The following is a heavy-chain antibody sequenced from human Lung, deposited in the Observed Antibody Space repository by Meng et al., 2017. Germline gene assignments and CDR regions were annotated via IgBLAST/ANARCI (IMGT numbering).Heavy chain of an antibody. Sequence: QVPLQQWGAGLLKPSETLSLTCVVSGGSFSDYYWSWLRQPPGKGLEWIGEINHSGSTNYNPSLESRATISVDTSQNNLSLKLSSVTAADSAVYYCARGPTTMAHDFDYWGQGTLVTVSS. J-gene: IGHJ4*02. CDR2: INHSGST. V-gene: IGHV4-34*01. CDR1: GGSFSDYY. D-gene: IGHD4-11*01. CDR3: ARGPTTMAHDFDY.